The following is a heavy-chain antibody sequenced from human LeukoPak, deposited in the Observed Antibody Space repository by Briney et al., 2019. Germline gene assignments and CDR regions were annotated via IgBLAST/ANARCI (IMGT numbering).Heavy chain of an antibody. Sequence: GGSLRLSCAASGLSFTTYWMHWVRQAPGEGLVWASRINGDGSSTNYADSVKGRFTISRDNAKNTLYLQMNSLRAEDTAVYYCARGGSYYGDFYYWGQGTLVTVSS. J-gene: IGHJ4*02. CDR1: GLSFTTYW. CDR2: INGDGSST. CDR3: ARGGSYYGDFYY. D-gene: IGHD4-17*01. V-gene: IGHV3-74*01.